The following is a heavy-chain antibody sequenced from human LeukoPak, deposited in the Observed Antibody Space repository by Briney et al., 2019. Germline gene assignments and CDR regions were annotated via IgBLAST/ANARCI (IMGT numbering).Heavy chain of an antibody. Sequence: SETLSLTCTVSGGSISRYYWSWIRQPPGKGLEGIGYIYTSGSTNYNPSLKSRVTISVDTSKNQFSLKLSSVTAADTAVYYCARLGGSSWYFDAFDIWGQGTMVTVSS. CDR2: IYTSGST. V-gene: IGHV4-4*09. D-gene: IGHD6-13*01. J-gene: IGHJ3*02. CDR1: GGSISRYY. CDR3: ARLGGSSWYFDAFDI.